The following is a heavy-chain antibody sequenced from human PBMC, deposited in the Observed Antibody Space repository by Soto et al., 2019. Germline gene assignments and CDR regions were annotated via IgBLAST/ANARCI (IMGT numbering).Heavy chain of an antibody. Sequence: QVQLVQSGAEVKKPGASVKVSCKASGYTFTSYDINWVRQATGQGLEWMAWKNPNSGNTGYAQKFQGRVTMTRNTSISTAYMELTSLRSEDTAVYYCARGASIHPTPSRFDPWGQGTLVTVSA. V-gene: IGHV1-8*01. D-gene: IGHD5-18*01. CDR2: KNPNSGNT. CDR3: ARGASIHPTPSRFDP. CDR1: GYTFTSYD. J-gene: IGHJ5*02.